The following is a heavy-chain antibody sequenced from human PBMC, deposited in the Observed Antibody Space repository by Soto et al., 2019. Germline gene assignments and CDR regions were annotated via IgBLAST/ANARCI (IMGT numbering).Heavy chain of an antibody. Sequence: QAQLLESGGGVVQPGGSLRLSCTASGFTFSSYGMHWVRQAPGKGLAWVAFIWYDGSNKNYADFAKGRVTISRDNSKNTVYLQMNSLRAEDTAVYYCARGIAVARGWLDPWGQGTLVTVSS. V-gene: IGHV3-33*01. J-gene: IGHJ5*02. CDR1: GFTFSSYG. D-gene: IGHD6-19*01. CDR3: ARGIAVARGWLDP. CDR2: IWYDGSNK.